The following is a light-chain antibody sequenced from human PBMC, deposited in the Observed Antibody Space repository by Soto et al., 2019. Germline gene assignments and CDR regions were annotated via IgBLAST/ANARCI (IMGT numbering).Light chain of an antibody. CDR1: QSVSSD. CDR3: QQYGSSPRT. Sequence: ESMLNQSPCTLSLSPGERATLSCRASQSVSSDLAWYQQKSGQAPRLVIYGASSRATGIPDRFSGSGSGTDFTLTISRLEPEDFAVYYCQQYGSSPRTFGQGTKVDIK. J-gene: IGKJ1*01. V-gene: IGKV3-20*01. CDR2: GAS.